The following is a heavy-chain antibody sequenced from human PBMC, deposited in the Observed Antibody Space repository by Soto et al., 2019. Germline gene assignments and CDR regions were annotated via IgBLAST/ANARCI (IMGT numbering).Heavy chain of an antibody. Sequence: PGGSLRLYCAASGFTFSSYGMHWVRQAPGKGLEWEAVIWYDGSNKYYADSVKGRFTISGDNPKNTLYLQMNSLRAEDTAVYYCARVGATRGLDYWGQGTLVTVSS. V-gene: IGHV3-33*01. J-gene: IGHJ4*02. CDR3: ARVGATRGLDY. CDR2: IWYDGSNK. D-gene: IGHD1-26*01. CDR1: GFTFSSYG.